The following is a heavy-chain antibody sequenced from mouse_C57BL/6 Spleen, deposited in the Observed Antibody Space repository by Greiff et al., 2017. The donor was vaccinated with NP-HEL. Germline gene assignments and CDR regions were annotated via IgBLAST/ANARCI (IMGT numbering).Heavy chain of an antibody. CDR3: AREGGRYGTYAMDY. J-gene: IGHJ4*01. V-gene: IGHV1-82*01. D-gene: IGHD1-1*01. CDR2: IYPGDGDT. Sequence: VQRVESGPELVKPGASVKISCKASGYAFSSSWMNWVKQRPGKGLEWIGRIYPGDGDTNYNGKFKGKATLTADKSSSTAYMQLSSLTSEDSAVYFCAREGGRYGTYAMDYWGQGTSVTVSS. CDR1: GYAFSSSW.